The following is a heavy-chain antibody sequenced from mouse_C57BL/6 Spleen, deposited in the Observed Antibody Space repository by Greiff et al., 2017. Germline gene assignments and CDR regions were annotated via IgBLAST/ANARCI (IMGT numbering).Heavy chain of an antibody. V-gene: IGHV1-72*01. CDR1: GYTFTSYW. D-gene: IGHD1-1*01. CDR3: ARSSPYAMDY. CDR2: IDPNSGGT. Sequence: QVQLKQPGAELVKPGASVKLSCKASGYTFTSYWMHWVKQRPGRGLEWTGRIDPNSGGTKYNEKFKSKATLTVDKPTSTAYMQLSSLTSEDTAVYYCARSSPYAMDYWGQGTSVTVSS. J-gene: IGHJ4*01.